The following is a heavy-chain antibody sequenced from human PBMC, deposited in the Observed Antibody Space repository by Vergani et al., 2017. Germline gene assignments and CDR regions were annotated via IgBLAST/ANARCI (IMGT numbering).Heavy chain of an antibody. D-gene: IGHD6-19*01. CDR1: GGSVSSGSYY. Sequence: QVQLQESGPGLVKPSETLSLTCTVSGGSVSSGSYYWSWIRQPPGKGLEWIGYIYYSGSTNYNPSLKSRVTISVDTSKNQFSLKLSSVTAADTAVYYCARVRYSCGWYLLNFDYWGQGTLVTVSS. J-gene: IGHJ4*02. V-gene: IGHV4-61*01. CDR2: IYYSGST. CDR3: ARVRYSCGWYLLNFDY.